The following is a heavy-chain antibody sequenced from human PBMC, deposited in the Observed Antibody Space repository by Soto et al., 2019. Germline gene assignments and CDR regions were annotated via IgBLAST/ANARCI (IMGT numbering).Heavy chain of an antibody. Sequence: GASVKVSCKASGYTFTSYGITWVRQAPGQGLEWMGWISAYNGNTNYAQKLQGRVTMTTEISTSTAYMELRSLRSDDTAVYYCARDWTTVTTRHYFDYWGQEALLTVSS. D-gene: IGHD4-17*01. CDR1: GYTFTSYG. CDR2: ISAYNGNT. V-gene: IGHV1-18*01. CDR3: ARDWTTVTTRHYFDY. J-gene: IGHJ4*02.